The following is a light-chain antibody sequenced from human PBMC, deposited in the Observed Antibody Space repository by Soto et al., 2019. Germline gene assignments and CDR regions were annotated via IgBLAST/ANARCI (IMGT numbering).Light chain of an antibody. CDR1: QRISTF. V-gene: IGKV1-39*01. J-gene: IGKJ4*01. CDR3: QQSYRLPLT. Sequence: DIPLTQSASSRGSCLFVSGTNARHASQRISTFVNWYQQKPGKAPKLLIYSSQSLQSGVPSNFSGSGSGTVFTLSIVTLQPEDFGTYFCQQSYRLPLTCGGGTKVDI. CDR2: SSQ.